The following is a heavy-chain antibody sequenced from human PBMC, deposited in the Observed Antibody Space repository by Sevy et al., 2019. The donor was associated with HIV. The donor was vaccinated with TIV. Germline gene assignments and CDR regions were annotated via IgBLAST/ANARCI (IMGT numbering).Heavy chain of an antibody. V-gene: IGHV3-30*02. CDR1: GFTFKDYG. CDR3: AKGPQPMVTTSYGMDV. D-gene: IGHD4-17*01. Sequence: GGSLRLSCAASGFTFKDYGMHWVRQAPGKGLEWVTFIRYDGSTKYYADSVKGRFTISRANSKNTLYLQMNSLRVEDTAMYYCAKGPQPMVTTSYGMDVWGQGTKVTVSS. CDR2: IRYDGSTK. J-gene: IGHJ6*02.